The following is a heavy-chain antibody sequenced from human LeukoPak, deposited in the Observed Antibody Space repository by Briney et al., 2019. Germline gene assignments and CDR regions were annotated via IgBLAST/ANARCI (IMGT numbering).Heavy chain of an antibody. J-gene: IGHJ4*02. CDR3: ARVSIVGAPDDY. Sequence: GASGKVSCKAAGYTFTSYGIRWVRQAPGQGSEWMGWISAYNGNTKYAKKREGRVTITTDTSTRTAYMEKSRLRADGTAVYYCARVSIVGAPDDYWGQGPLVPVSS. V-gene: IGHV1-18*01. CDR2: ISAYNGNT. CDR1: GYTFTSYG. D-gene: IGHD1-26*01.